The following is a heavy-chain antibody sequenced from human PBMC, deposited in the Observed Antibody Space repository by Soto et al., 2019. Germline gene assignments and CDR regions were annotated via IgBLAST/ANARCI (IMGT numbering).Heavy chain of an antibody. CDR1: GGSISSYY. V-gene: IGHV4-59*12. CDR2: IYYSGST. D-gene: IGHD1-26*01. J-gene: IGHJ6*02. CDR3: ARVSGSYYYGMDV. Sequence: SETLSLTCTVSGGSISSYYWSWIRQPPGKGLEWIGYIYYSGSTNYNPSLKSRVTISVDTSKNQFSLKLSSVTAADTAVYYCARVSGSYYYGMDVWGQGITVTVSS.